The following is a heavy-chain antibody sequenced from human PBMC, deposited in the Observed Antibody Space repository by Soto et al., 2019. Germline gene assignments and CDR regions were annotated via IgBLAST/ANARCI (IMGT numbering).Heavy chain of an antibody. D-gene: IGHD2-2*01. Sequence: PGGSLTLSCAASGFTFSSYGMHWVRQAPGQGLEGVAVISYDGSNKYYADSVKGRFTISRDNSKNTLYLQMNSLRAEDTAVYYCAKVTGDIVVVPAAITFDYWGQGTLVTVSS. V-gene: IGHV3-30*18. J-gene: IGHJ4*02. CDR1: GFTFSSYG. CDR2: ISYDGSNK. CDR3: AKVTGDIVVVPAAITFDY.